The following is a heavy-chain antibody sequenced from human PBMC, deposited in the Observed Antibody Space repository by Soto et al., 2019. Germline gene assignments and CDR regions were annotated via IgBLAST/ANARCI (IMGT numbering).Heavy chain of an antibody. D-gene: IGHD1-1*01. CDR3: ATNADNDKVRDDPRMDF. CDR2: ISTYNGNT. Sequence: ASVKVSCKASGYTFTGYCISWVRQAPGQGLEWMGWISTYNGNTNYAQKLQGRVTMTTDTSTSTAYMELRSLRSDDTAVYYCATNADNDKVRDDPRMDFWGQGTMVTVSS. J-gene: IGHJ4*01. CDR1: GYTFTGYC. V-gene: IGHV1-18*04.